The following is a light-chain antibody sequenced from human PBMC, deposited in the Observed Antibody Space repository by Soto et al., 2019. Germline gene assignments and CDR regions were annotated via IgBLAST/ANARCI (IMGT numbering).Light chain of an antibody. CDR2: GAS. CDR3: QQTYNPPLT. V-gene: IGKV1-39*01. J-gene: IGKJ1*01. CDR1: QSINSY. Sequence: DIQMTQSPSSLTASVGDRVSISCRASQSINSYINWFQQKPGKAPKLLIYGASRLQSGVPSRFSGSGSGADFTLTISSLQPEDFATYYCQQTYNPPLTVGQGTKVDNK.